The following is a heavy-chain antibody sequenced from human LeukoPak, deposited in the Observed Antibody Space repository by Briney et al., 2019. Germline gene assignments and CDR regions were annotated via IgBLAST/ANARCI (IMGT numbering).Heavy chain of an antibody. V-gene: IGHV1-2*02. Sequence: ASVKVSCKAFGYRFTGHYKHWLRQAPRERLEGMGWINPNSGDTNSAQKLQGRVTMTKDTSISTAYMELSRLKSDDTAVYYCAIASDWYYFDHWGQGTLVTVSS. J-gene: IGHJ4*02. D-gene: IGHD6-19*01. CDR3: AIASDWYYFDH. CDR1: GYRFTGHY. CDR2: INPNSGDT.